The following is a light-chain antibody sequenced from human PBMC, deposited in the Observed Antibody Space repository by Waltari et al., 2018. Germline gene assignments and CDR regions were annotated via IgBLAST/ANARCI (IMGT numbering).Light chain of an antibody. CDR3: QQRSNWPPLYT. CDR1: QSVSSY. CDR2: DAS. Sequence: EIVLTQSPGTLSLSPGERATLSCRASQSVSSYLAWYQQKPGQAPRLLIYDASNRATGIPARFSGSGSGTDFTLTISSLEPEDFAVYYCQQRSNWPPLYTFGQGTKLEIK. V-gene: IGKV3-11*01. J-gene: IGKJ2*01.